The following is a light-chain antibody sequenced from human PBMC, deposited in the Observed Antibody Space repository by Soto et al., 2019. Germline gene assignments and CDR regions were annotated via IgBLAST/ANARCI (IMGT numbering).Light chain of an antibody. CDR1: QSVSSA. J-gene: IGKJ4*01. V-gene: IGKV3-15*01. CDR3: QQYKNRPPHT. CDR2: GAS. Sequence: DIVMTQSPSTLSVSPGDTATLSCRASQSVSSAVDWYQHKPGQAPRLLIVGASSRANGVPGRFSGGGSGTEFFLIIISLLHEDFVVYYCQQYKNRPPHTFGGGTKVEIK.